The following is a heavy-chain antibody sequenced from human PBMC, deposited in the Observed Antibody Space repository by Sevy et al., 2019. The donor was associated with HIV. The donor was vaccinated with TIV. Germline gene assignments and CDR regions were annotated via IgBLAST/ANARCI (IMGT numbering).Heavy chain of an antibody. CDR3: ATHAGIAAAGRVFDY. J-gene: IGHJ4*02. V-gene: IGHV3-72*01. CDR1: GFTFSDHY. Sequence: GGSLTLSCAASGFTFSDHYMEWVRQAPGKGLEWVGRIRNKADSYTTEYAESVKGRFTISRDDSRNSLYLLMNSLKTEDTAVYYCATHAGIAAAGRVFDYWGQGTLVTVSS. CDR2: IRNKADSYTT. D-gene: IGHD6-13*01.